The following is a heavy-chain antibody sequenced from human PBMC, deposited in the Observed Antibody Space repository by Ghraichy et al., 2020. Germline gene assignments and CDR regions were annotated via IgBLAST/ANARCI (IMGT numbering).Heavy chain of an antibody. V-gene: IGHV4-39*01. CDR3: ARRLYGSGSYRLQGQRQIDY. Sequence: SETLSLTCTVSGGSISSSSYYWGWIRQPPGKGLEWIGSIYYSGSTYYNPSLKSRVTISVDTSKNQFSLKLSSVTAADTAVYYCARRLYGSGSYRLQGQRQIDYWGQGTLVTVSS. CDR2: IYYSGST. CDR1: GGSISSSSYY. J-gene: IGHJ4*02. D-gene: IGHD3-10*01.